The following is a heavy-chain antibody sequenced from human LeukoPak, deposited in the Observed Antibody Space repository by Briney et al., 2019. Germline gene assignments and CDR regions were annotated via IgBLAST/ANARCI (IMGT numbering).Heavy chain of an antibody. CDR1: VGSISSYY. CDR2: IYYSGST. CDR3: ARHRSFRSGWFDP. J-gene: IGHJ5*02. Sequence: SETLSLTCSVSVGSISSYYWSWIRQPPGKGLEWIGYIYYSGSTNYTHSLRSRVTISVDTSKNQFSLKLSSVTAADTAVYYCARHRSFRSGWFDPWGQGTLVTVSS. V-gene: IGHV4-59*08.